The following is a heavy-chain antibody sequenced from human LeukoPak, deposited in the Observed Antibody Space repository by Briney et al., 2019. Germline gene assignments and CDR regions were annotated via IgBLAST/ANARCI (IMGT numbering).Heavy chain of an antibody. CDR1: GFTVSSNY. J-gene: IGHJ4*02. CDR3: ARGGTNLDY. V-gene: IGHV3-74*01. CDR2: INSDGSST. D-gene: IGHD1-26*01. Sequence: GGSLRLSCAASGFTVSSNYMSWVRRAPGKGLVYVSRINSDGSSTNHAGYVRGRFTISRDNAKNTLFLQINSLRAEDTAVYYCARGGTNLDYWGQGTLVTVSS.